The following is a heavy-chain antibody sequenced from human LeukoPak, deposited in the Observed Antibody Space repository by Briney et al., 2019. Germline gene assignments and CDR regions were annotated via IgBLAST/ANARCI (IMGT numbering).Heavy chain of an antibody. V-gene: IGHV3-53*01. Sequence: GGPLRLSCAASRFTFSSYSMNWVRQAPGKGLEWVSFIFSSTHYSDSVKGRFTISRYNSKNTLYLQMNSLRAEDTAVYYCARRAGAYSHPYDYWGQGTLVTVSS. J-gene: IGHJ4*02. CDR3: ARRAGAYSHPYDY. CDR2: IFSST. CDR1: RFTFSSYS. D-gene: IGHD4/OR15-4a*01.